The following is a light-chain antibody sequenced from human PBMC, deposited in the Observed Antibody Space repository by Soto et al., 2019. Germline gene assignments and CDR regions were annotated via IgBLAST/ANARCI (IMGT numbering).Light chain of an antibody. CDR1: QDIGTW. CDR2: RAS. CDR3: QQYHIYSWT. V-gene: IGKV1-5*03. Sequence: DIQMTQSPSTLSASVGDRVTITCRASQDIGTWLAWYQQKPEKAPKVLIYRASHLESGVPSRFSASGSGTEFSLTINSLQADDFATYYCQQYHIYSWTFGQGTKVAIK. J-gene: IGKJ1*01.